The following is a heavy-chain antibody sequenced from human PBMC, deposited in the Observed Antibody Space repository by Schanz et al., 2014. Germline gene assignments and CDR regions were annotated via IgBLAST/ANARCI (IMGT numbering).Heavy chain of an antibody. V-gene: IGHV3-66*02. CDR3: ARDSAGTTFGVLDS. D-gene: IGHD1-1*01. CDR2: IYKSGSA. CDR1: GFTFSSYA. Sequence: EVQLLESGGGLVQPGGSLRLSCAASGFTFSSYAMSWVRQAPGKGLEWVSLIYKSGSAFYADSVKGRLTISRDNSKNTVYLEMNRRRTDDTAQYYCARDSAGTTFGVLDSWGQGTLVTVSS. J-gene: IGHJ4*02.